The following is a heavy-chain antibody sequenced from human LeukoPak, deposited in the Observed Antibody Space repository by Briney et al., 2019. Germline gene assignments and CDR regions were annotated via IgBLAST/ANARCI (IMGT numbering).Heavy chain of an antibody. CDR2: ISPNNGNT. CDR3: AARPSSLPYYFDY. Sequence: GASVNVSCKASVYTFTRYGIAWLRQAPGQELEWMGWISPNNGNTNYAQKFQGRVTMTTDTSTSTVSMELRGLRSDDTAVYYCAARPSSLPYYFDYWGQGTLVAVSS. CDR1: VYTFTRYG. J-gene: IGHJ4*02. V-gene: IGHV1-18*01.